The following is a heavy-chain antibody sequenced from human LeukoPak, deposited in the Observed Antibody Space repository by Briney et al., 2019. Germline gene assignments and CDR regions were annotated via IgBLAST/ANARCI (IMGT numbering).Heavy chain of an antibody. V-gene: IGHV3-11*01. J-gene: IGHJ6*03. CDR3: ARSGVGYCSSTSCYRYYYMDV. CDR2: ISSGGSTI. Sequence: GGSLRLSCAASGFTFSDYYMSWIRQAPGKGLEWVSYISSGGSTIYYADSVKGRFTISRDNAKNSLYLQMNSLRAEDTAVYYCARSGVGYCSSTSCYRYYYMDVWGKGTTVTVSS. D-gene: IGHD2-2*01. CDR1: GFTFSDYY.